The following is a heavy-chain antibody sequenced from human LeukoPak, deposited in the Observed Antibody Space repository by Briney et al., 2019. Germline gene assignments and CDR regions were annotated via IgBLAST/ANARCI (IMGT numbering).Heavy chain of an antibody. CDR1: GGSISSGGYY. J-gene: IGHJ4*02. CDR3: ARGRVKSSSWYGVGYYFDY. D-gene: IGHD6-13*01. Sequence: PSQTLSLTCTVSGGSISSGGYYWSWIRQPPGKGLEWIGYIYHSGSTYYNPSLKSRVTISVDRSKNQFSLKLSSVTAADTAVYYCARGRVKSSSWYGVGYYFDYWGQGTLVTVSS. CDR2: IYHSGST. V-gene: IGHV4-30-2*01.